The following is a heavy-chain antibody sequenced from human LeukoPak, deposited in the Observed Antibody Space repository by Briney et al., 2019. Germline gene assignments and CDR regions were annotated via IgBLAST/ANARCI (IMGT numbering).Heavy chain of an antibody. Sequence: PSETLSLTCTVSGDSISSSRFYWAWIRQPPGKGLEWIGSILYTGRTFYNPSLKSRVTISVDTSKNQFSLRLGSVTASDTAVCYCARRDVGATIDYWGQGTLVTVSS. J-gene: IGHJ4*02. CDR2: ILYTGRT. V-gene: IGHV4-39*01. CDR3: ARRDVGATIDY. CDR1: GDSISSSRFY. D-gene: IGHD1-26*01.